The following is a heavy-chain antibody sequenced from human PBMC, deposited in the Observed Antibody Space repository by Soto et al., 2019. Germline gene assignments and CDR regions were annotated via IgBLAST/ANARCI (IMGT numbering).Heavy chain of an antibody. CDR1: GFTFSSYG. V-gene: IGHV3-30*03. CDR2: ISYDGSNK. CDR3: ARERAVARDYYYYGMDV. J-gene: IGHJ6*02. D-gene: IGHD6-19*01. Sequence: PGGSLRLSCAASGFTFSSYGMHWVRQAPGKGLEWVAVISYDGSNKYYADSVKGRFTISRDNAKNSLYLQMNSLRDEDTAVYYCARERAVARDYYYYGMDVWGQGTTVTVSS.